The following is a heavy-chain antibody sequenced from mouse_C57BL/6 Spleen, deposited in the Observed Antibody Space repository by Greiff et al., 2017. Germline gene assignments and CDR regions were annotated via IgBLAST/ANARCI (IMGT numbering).Heavy chain of an antibody. J-gene: IGHJ1*03. CDR2: RWSGGST. CDR3: ARKNENWYFDV. Sequence: VKLVESGPGLVQPSQSLSITCTVSGFSLTSYGVHWVRQSPGKGLEWLGVRWSGGSTDYNAAFISRLSISKDNSKSQVFFKINSLQADDTAIYYCARKNENWYFDVWGTGTTVTVSS. V-gene: IGHV2-2*01. CDR1: GFSLTSYG.